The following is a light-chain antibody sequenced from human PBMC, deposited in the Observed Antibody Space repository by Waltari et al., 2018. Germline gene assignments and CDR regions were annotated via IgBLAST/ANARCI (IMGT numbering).Light chain of an antibody. CDR1: QSLLHSNGFNY. CDR3: QQYSNTPLT. J-gene: IGKJ4*01. Sequence: DIVMTQSPLSLPVTPGEPASISCRSNQSLLHSNGFNYLDWFLQKPGQSPQLLIYLGSNRASGVPDRFSGSGSGTDFTLKISRVEAEDVGVFYCQQYSNTPLTFGGGTRVEIK. V-gene: IGKV2-28*01. CDR2: LGS.